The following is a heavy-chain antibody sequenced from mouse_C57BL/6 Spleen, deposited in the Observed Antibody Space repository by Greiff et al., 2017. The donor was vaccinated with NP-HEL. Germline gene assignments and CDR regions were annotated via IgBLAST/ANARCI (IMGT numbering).Heavy chain of an antibody. Sequence: EVKLMESGPGLVKPSQSLSLTCSVTGYSITSGYYWNWIRQFPGNKLEWMGYISYDGSNNYNPSLKNRISITRDTSKNQFFLKLNSVTTEDTATYYCARERGGYDGRPFDYWGQGTTLTVSS. V-gene: IGHV3-6*01. CDR2: ISYDGSN. CDR1: GYSITSGYY. D-gene: IGHD2-2*01. J-gene: IGHJ2*01. CDR3: ARERGGYDGRPFDY.